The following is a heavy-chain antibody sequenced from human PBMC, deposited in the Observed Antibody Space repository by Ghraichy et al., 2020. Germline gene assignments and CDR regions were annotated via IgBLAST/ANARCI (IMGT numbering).Heavy chain of an antibody. CDR3: AKNRGGYSYVNNWFDP. V-gene: IGHV4-59*01. CDR1: GGSISSYY. D-gene: IGHD5-18*01. J-gene: IGHJ5*02. CDR2: IYYSGST. Sequence: ETLSLTCTVSGGSISSYYWSWIRQPPGKGLEWIGYIYYSGSTDYNPSLKSRVTISVDTSKNQFSLKLSSVTAADTAVYYCAKNRGGYSYVNNWFDPWGQGTLVTVSS.